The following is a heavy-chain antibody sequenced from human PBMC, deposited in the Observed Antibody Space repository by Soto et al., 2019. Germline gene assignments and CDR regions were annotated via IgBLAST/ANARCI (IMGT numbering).Heavy chain of an antibody. V-gene: IGHV3-15*01. J-gene: IGHJ4*02. Sequence: EMQLVESGGGLVKPGGSLRLSCSASGFSFSDAWMTWVRQAPGKRLEWVGRIKSQGEGGTTEYAAAVKGRFTISRDDSESTLYLQMNSLKTEDTAVYYCATFRSYSDSWGQGTIVTVSS. CDR2: IKSQGEGGTT. CDR1: GFSFSDAW. CDR3: ATFRSYSDS.